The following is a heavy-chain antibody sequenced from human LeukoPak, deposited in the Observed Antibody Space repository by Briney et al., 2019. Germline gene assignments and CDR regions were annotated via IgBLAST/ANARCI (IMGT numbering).Heavy chain of an antibody. CDR2: IYYSGST. D-gene: IGHD6-6*01. V-gene: IGHV4-39*01. CDR1: GGSISSSSYY. CDR3: ASPYSSSFLGEDC. Sequence: SGTLSLTCTVSGGSISSSSYYWGWIRQPPGKGLEWIGSIYYSGSTYYNPSLKSRVTISVDTSKNQFTLKLSSVTAADTAVYYCASPYSSSFLGEDCWGQGTLVTVSS. J-gene: IGHJ4*02.